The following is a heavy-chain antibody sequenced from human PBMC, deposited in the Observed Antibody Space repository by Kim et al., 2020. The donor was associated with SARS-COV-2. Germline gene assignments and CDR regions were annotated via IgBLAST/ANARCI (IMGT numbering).Heavy chain of an antibody. CDR3: ATVPLGVAVAEGAFDI. J-gene: IGHJ3*02. D-gene: IGHD6-19*01. V-gene: IGHV1-24*01. Sequence: ASVKVSCKVSGYTLTELSMHWVRQAPGKGLEWMGGFDPEDGETIYAQKFQGRVTMTEDTSTDTAYMELSSLRSEDTAVYYCATVPLGVAVAEGAFDIWGQGTMVTVSS. CDR1: GYTLTELS. CDR2: FDPEDGET.